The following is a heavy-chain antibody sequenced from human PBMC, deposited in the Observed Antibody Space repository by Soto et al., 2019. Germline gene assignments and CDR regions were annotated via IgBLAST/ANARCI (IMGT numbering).Heavy chain of an antibody. CDR3: ARVSDYDFWSGYIPAPYYYYYMAA. V-gene: IGHV1-8*01. J-gene: IGHJ6*03. CDR1: GYTFTSYD. D-gene: IGHD3-3*01. CDR2: MNPNSGNT. Sequence: GASVKVSCKASGYTFTSYDINWVRQATGQGLEWMGWMNPNSGNTGYAQKFQGRVTMTRNTSISTAYMELSSLRSEDTAVYYCARVSDYDFWSGYIPAPYYYYYMAAWGKGTTVTVSS.